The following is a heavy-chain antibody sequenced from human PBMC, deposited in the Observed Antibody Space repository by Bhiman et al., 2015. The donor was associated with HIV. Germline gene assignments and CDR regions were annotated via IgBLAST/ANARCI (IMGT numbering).Heavy chain of an antibody. CDR1: GFTFSTYI. CDR2: ISSRSKYI. V-gene: IGHV3-21*06. CDR3: ARAEFYGSERIRYYYMDV. D-gene: IGHD3-10*01. Sequence: EVQLVESGGGLVKPGGSLRLSCAASGFTFSTYIMNWVRQAPGKGLEWVSSISSRSKYIYYADSVKGRFTIYRDNAKNSLYLQMNSLRAEDTAVYYCARAEFYGSERIRYYYMDVVGTKGPRSPSP. J-gene: IGHJ6*03.